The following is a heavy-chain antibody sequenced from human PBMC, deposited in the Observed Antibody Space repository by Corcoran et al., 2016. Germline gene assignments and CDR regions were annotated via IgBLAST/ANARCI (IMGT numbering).Heavy chain of an antibody. J-gene: IGHJ4*02. CDR1: GDSVSSNSAA. CDR3: ARTSATAGSYVDY. CDR2: TYYRSKWYN. V-gene: IGHV6-1*01. Sequence: QVQLQQSGPGLVKPSQTLSLTCAISGDSVSSNSAAWHWIRQSPSRGLEWLGRTYYRSKWYNDYAGSVKSRITINADTSKNQFSLHLNSVTPEDTAIYYCARTSATAGSYVDYWGQGALVTVSS. D-gene: IGHD1-26*01.